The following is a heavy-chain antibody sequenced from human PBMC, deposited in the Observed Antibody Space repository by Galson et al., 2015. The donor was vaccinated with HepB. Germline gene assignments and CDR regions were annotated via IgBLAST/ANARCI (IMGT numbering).Heavy chain of an antibody. J-gene: IGHJ5*02. V-gene: IGHV4-61*05. D-gene: IGHD6-13*01. CDR3: ARRKLGIAAAGTINWFDP. CDR2: IYYSGST. Sequence: ETLSLTCAVSGGSISSNRYYWSWIRQPPGKGLEWIGYIYYSGSTNYNPSLKSRVTISVDTSKNQFSLKLSSVTAADTAVYYCARRKLGIAAAGTINWFDPWGQGTLVTVSS. CDR1: GGSISSNRYY.